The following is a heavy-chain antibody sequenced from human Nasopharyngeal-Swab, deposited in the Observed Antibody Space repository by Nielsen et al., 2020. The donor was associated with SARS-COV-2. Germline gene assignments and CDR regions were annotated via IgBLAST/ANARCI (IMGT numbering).Heavy chain of an antibody. CDR3: AKWISIAAAYDY. Sequence: GESLKISCAASGFTFSSYGMHWVRQAPGKGLEWVAVISYDGSNKYYADSVKGRFTISRDNSKNTLYLQMNSLRAEDTAVYYCAKWISIAAAYDYWGQGTLVTVSS. D-gene: IGHD6-13*01. J-gene: IGHJ4*02. V-gene: IGHV3-30*18. CDR2: ISYDGSNK. CDR1: GFTFSSYG.